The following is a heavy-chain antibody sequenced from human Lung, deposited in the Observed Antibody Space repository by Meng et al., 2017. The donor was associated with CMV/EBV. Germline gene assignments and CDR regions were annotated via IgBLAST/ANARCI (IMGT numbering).Heavy chain of an antibody. V-gene: IGHV3-15*01. J-gene: IGHJ4*02. Sequence: FNVSNAWMSWVRQAPGKGLEWVGRIISEADGGTTHHAAPVKGRFTISRDDSKNTLYLQMNSLKTEDTAMYYCATDLYYDDSGLRDYWGRGTLVTVSS. D-gene: IGHD3-22*01. CDR3: ATDLYYDDSGLRDY. CDR1: FNVSNAW. CDR2: IISEADGGTT.